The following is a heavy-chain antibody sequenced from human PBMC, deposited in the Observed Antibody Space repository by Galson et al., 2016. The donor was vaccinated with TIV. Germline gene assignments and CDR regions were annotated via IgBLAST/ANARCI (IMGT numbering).Heavy chain of an antibody. D-gene: IGHD4-17*01. J-gene: IGHJ3*02. V-gene: IGHV5-51*03. CDR2: VNPGGSTI. Sequence: QSGAEVKKPGESLKISCKASGYSFTSQWIAWVRQVPGKGLEWVGVVNPGGSTIRYSPSFQGQVTISSDKSISTAYLQWISLRASDTATYYCARQYDFGDYRGDAFDIWCQGTVVIVSS. CDR3: ARQYDFGDYRGDAFDI. CDR1: GYSFTSQW.